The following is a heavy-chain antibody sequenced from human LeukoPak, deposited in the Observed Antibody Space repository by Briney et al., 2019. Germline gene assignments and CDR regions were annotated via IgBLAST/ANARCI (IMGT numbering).Heavy chain of an antibody. J-gene: IGHJ4*02. D-gene: IGHD5-24*01. CDR2: IYYSGST. V-gene: IGHV4-39*07. CDR1: GGSISSSSYY. CDR3: ARCPLEMATIRGFDY. Sequence: SETLSLTCTVSGGSISSSSYYWGWIRQPPGKGLEWIGSIYYSGSTYYNPSLKSRVTISVDTSKNQFSLKLSSVTAADTAVYYCARCPLEMATIRGFDYWGQGTLATVSS.